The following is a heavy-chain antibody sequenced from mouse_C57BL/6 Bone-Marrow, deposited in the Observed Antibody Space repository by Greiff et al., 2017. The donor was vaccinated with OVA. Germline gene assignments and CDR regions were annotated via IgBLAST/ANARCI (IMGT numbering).Heavy chain of an antibody. CDR1: GFTFSSYA. D-gene: IGHD2-4*01. Sequence: EVQRVESGGGLVKPGGSLKLSCAASGFTFSSYAMSWVRQTPEKRLEWVATISDGGSYTYYPDNVKGRFTISRDNAKNNLYLQMSHLKSEDTAMYYCARGYDYDFDYWGQGTTRTVSS. CDR3: ARGYDYDFDY. CDR2: ISDGGSYT. V-gene: IGHV5-4*01. J-gene: IGHJ2*01.